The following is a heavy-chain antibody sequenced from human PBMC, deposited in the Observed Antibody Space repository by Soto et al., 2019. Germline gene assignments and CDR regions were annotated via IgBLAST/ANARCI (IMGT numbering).Heavy chain of an antibody. J-gene: IGHJ4*02. Sequence: PSETLSLTCTVSGGSISSYYWSWIRQAPGKGLEWIGYTYHSGNANYNPSLKSRVTISVDTSKNQFSLKLSSVTAADTAVYYCASISSSDYVSFDYWGQGTLVTVSS. V-gene: IGHV4-59*01. D-gene: IGHD6-6*01. CDR3: ASISSSDYVSFDY. CDR1: GGSISSYY. CDR2: TYHSGNA.